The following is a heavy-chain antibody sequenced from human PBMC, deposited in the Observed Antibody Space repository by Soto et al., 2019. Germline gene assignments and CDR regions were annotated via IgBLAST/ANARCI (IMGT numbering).Heavy chain of an antibody. CDR2: LIPILGLA. CDR1: GGTFSNST. V-gene: IGHV1-69*02. Sequence: QVQLVQSGAEVRKPGSSVKVSCQASGGTFSNSTVTWVRQAPGQGLEWMGRLIPILGLANYAQKFRGRLTITADKSTTTAYMELRSLRSEDTAIYYCARFKLRDDYWGQGTLVTVSS. CDR3: ARFKLRDDY. J-gene: IGHJ4*02. D-gene: IGHD2-21*01.